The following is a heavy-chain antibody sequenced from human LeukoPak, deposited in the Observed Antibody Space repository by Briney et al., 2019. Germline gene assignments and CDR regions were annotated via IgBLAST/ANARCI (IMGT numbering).Heavy chain of an antibody. CDR1: GFTVSGNV. CDR3: AKRGYYYDSSGYCFDY. Sequence: GGSLRLSCAASGFTVSGNVMNWVRQAPGKGLEWVSLTYTGGTTHYADSVKGRFTISRDNSKNTMFLQMNSLRAEDTAVYYCAKRGYYYDSSGYCFDYWGQGTLVTVSS. J-gene: IGHJ4*02. D-gene: IGHD3-22*01. CDR2: TYTGGTT. V-gene: IGHV3-53*01.